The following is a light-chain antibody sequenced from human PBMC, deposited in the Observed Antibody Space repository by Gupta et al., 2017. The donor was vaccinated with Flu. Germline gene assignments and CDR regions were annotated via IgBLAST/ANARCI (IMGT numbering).Light chain of an antibody. V-gene: IGKV3-15*01. CDR1: QSVSSD. CDR2: GAS. CDR3: QQYNNWPPIT. J-gene: IGKJ5*01. Sequence: EIVMTQSPATLSVSPGERATLSCRASQSVSSDLAWYQQRPGQAPRLLIYGASTRATGIPARFSGRGSGTEFTLTINSLQSEDFAVYYCQQYNNWPPITFGQGTRLEIK.